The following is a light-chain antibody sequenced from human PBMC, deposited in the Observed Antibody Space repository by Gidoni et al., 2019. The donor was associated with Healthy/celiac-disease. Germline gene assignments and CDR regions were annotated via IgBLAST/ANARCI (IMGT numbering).Light chain of an antibody. V-gene: IGLV1-40*01. Sequence: VLTQPPSVSAAPGPRVTISCTGTSSNIGAGYDVHWYQQLPGTAPKLLIYGNSNRPSGVPDRFSGSKSGTSASLAITGLQAEDEADYYCQSYDSSLSGWVFGGGTKLTVL. J-gene: IGLJ3*02. CDR3: QSYDSSLSGWV. CDR2: GNS. CDR1: SSNIGAGYD.